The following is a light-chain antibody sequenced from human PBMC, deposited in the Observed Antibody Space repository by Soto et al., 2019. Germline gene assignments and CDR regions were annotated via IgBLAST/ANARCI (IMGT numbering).Light chain of an antibody. J-gene: IGKJ1*01. CDR3: QQSYSTPYT. Sequence: DIQMTQSPSSLSASVGDRVTITCRASQSISSYLNWYQQKPGKAPKLLIYAASSLQSGVPSRFRGSGSGTDFTLTISSLQPEDFATYYCQQSYSTPYTFGQGTKVEIK. CDR1: QSISSY. CDR2: AAS. V-gene: IGKV1-39*01.